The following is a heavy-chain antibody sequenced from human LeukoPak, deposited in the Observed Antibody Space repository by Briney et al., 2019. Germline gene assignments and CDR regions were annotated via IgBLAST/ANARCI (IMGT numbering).Heavy chain of an antibody. Sequence: SETLSLTRTVPGGSITTSYWSWIPPTPGTGLERIEYIYYIGGTNYKLSPRSRVTISVDTSTNQFSLKLSSVTAADTAVYYCARRLYYDGNPFYYWGQGTLGSVFS. CDR1: GGSITTSY. D-gene: IGHD4-23*01. CDR3: ARRLYYDGNPFYY. J-gene: IGHJ4*02. V-gene: IGHV4-59*08. CDR2: IYYIGGT.